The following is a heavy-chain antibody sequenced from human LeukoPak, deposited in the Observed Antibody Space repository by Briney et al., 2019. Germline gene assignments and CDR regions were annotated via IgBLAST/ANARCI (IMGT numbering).Heavy chain of an antibody. D-gene: IGHD3-16*01. V-gene: IGHV4-39*07. CDR1: GGSISSSSYY. CDR2: IYYSGST. J-gene: IGHJ4*02. CDR3: ARGPYYFVY. Sequence: PSETLSLTCTVSGGSISSSSYYWGWIRQPPGKGLEWIGSIYYSGSTNYNPSLKSRVTMSVDTSKNQFSLKLSSVTAADTAVYYCARGPYYFVYWGQGTLVTVSS.